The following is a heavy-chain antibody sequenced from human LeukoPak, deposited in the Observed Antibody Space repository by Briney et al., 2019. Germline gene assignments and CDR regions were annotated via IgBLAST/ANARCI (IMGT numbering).Heavy chain of an antibody. V-gene: IGHV1-69*06. CDR2: IIPIFGTA. D-gene: IGHD3-22*01. J-gene: IGHJ4*02. CDR3: ARGWDYDSGGRPTAYVY. CDR1: GGTFSNYA. Sequence: SVKVSCKASGGTFSNYAINWVRQAPGQGLEWMGGIIPIFGTANYAQKFQGRVTITADKSTNTVYMELNSLKSEDTAVYYCARGWDYDSGGRPTAYVYWGQGTLVTVSS.